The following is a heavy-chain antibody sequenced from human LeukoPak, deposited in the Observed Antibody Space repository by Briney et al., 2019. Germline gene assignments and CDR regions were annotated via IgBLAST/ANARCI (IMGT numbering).Heavy chain of an antibody. D-gene: IGHD5-24*01. Sequence: GGSLRLSCAASGFSFNGYWMSWVRQAPGKGLEWVASIEQEGSEKHYVDSVKGRFTISRDNAKNSLYLQMNSLRAEDTAVYYCARSRDGNFDYWGQGTLVTVSS. J-gene: IGHJ4*02. V-gene: IGHV3-7*01. CDR3: ARSRDGNFDY. CDR1: GFSFNGYW. CDR2: IEQEGSEK.